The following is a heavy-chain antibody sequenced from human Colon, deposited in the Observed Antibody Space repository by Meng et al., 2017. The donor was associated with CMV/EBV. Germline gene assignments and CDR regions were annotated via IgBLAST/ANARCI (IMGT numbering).Heavy chain of an antibody. CDR2: ILNDGSGT. CDR1: GFTFRNYW. CDR3: ARGAGGFDY. D-gene: IGHD3-10*01. J-gene: IGHJ4*02. V-gene: IGHV3-74*01. Sequence: GESLKISCVASGFTFRNYWMHWVRQSPGKGLVWVSHILNDGSGTGYADSVKGRFTISRDNAKNTLYLQMDSLRVEDTAVYYGARGAGGFDYWGQGTRVTVSS.